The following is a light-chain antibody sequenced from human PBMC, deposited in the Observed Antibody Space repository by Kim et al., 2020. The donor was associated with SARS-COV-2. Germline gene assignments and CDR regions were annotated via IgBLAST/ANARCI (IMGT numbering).Light chain of an antibody. Sequence: PGERATRSSRASQSVSSSYLAWYQQKPGQAPRLLTYGASSRATGIPDRFSGSGSGTDFTLTISRLEPEDFAVYCCQQYGSSPPLTFGGGTKVDIK. CDR2: GAS. CDR3: QQYGSSPPLT. V-gene: IGKV3-20*01. CDR1: QSVSSSY. J-gene: IGKJ4*01.